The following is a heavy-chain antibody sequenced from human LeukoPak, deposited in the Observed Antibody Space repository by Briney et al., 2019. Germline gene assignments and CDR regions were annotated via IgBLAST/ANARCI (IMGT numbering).Heavy chain of an antibody. V-gene: IGHV3-7*04. CDR2: IKQDGSEK. CDR1: GFTFGIYW. Sequence: GGSLRLSCAASGFTFGIYWMSWVRQAPGKGLECVANIKQDGSEKFYVDSVKGRFTLSRDNAKNSLFLQMNSLRAEDTAVYYCARDYYGSGRYGDYWGQGTLVTVSS. J-gene: IGHJ4*02. D-gene: IGHD6-19*01. CDR3: ARDYYGSGRYGDY.